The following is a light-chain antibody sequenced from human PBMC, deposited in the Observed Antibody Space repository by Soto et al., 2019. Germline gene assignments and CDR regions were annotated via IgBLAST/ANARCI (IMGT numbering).Light chain of an antibody. J-gene: IGKJ5*01. CDR2: GAS. CDR3: QRYNAWPIT. Sequence: EIVMTQSPATLSVSPGDRATLSCRAGQSVSSNLARYQQKPGQAPRLLIYGASTRATGIPARFSGSGSGTEFTLTISSLQSEDFAVYYCQRYNAWPITFGQGTRL. V-gene: IGKV3-15*01. CDR1: QSVSSN.